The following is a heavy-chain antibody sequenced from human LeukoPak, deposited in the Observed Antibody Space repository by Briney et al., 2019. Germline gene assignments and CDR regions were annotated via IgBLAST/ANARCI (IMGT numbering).Heavy chain of an antibody. Sequence: GGSLRLSCAASGFTFSNYGMHWVRQAPGKGLEWVAVIWYDESNKYYADSVKGRFTISRDNSKNTLYLQMNSLRAEDTAVYYCARDLVLLSWIPGRDSYYYNMDVWGQGTTVTVSS. CDR3: ARDLVLLSWIPGRDSYYYNMDV. CDR1: GFTFSNYG. CDR2: IWYDESNK. D-gene: IGHD6-6*01. J-gene: IGHJ6*02. V-gene: IGHV3-33*01.